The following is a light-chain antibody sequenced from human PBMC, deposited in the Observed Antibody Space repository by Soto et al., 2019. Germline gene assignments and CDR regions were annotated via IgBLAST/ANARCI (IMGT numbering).Light chain of an antibody. CDR2: SVS. CDR3: QQANSLPPT. Sequence: IQMTQSPSSVSASVGDTITITCRASQDVIGWLAWYQQKPGKAPNLLIHSVSRFHSGVPPRFSGIVFGTDFTLTISSLQPDDFATYYCQQANSLPPTFGQGTKVEV. V-gene: IGKV1-12*01. J-gene: IGKJ1*01. CDR1: QDVIGW.